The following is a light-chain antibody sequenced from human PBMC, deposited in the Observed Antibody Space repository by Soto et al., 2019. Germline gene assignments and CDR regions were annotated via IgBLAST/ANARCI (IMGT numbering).Light chain of an antibody. J-gene: IGKJ4*01. CDR2: GAS. CDR3: QQYNTWPPLT. Sequence: EIVMTQSPATLSVSPGERATLSCRASQSVSSNLAWYQQKPGQAPRLLIYGASTRDTGIPARFSGSGSGTEFTLTISSLQSEDFAVYYCQQYNTWPPLTFGGGNKVEIK. V-gene: IGKV3-15*01. CDR1: QSVSSN.